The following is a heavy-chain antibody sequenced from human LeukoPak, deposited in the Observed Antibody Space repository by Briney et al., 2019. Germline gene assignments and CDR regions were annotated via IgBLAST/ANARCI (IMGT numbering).Heavy chain of an antibody. J-gene: IGHJ4*02. Sequence: GGSLRLSCAASGFTFSSYAMHWVRQAPGKGLEWVAVISYDGSNKYYADSVKGRFTISRDNSKNTLYLQMNSLRAEDTAVYYCAKSMGYDSSGYYGDYWGQGTLVTVSS. CDR3: AKSMGYDSSGYYGDY. V-gene: IGHV3-30*04. CDR1: GFTFSSYA. D-gene: IGHD3-22*01. CDR2: ISYDGSNK.